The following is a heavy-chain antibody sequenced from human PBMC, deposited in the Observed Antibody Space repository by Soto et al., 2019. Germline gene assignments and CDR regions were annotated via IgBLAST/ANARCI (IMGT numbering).Heavy chain of an antibody. CDR1: GFTFSSYE. CDR2: ISSSGSTI. CDR3: ASLQATVTTWDY. D-gene: IGHD4-17*01. Sequence: PGGSLRLSCAASGFTFSSYEMNWVRQAPGKGLEWVSYISSSGSTIYYADSVKGRFTISRDNAKNSLYLQMNSLRDEDTAVYYCASLQATVTTWDYWGQGTLVTVSS. V-gene: IGHV3-48*03. J-gene: IGHJ4*02.